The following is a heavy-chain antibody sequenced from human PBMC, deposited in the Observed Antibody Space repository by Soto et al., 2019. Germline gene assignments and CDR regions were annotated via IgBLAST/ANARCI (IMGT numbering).Heavy chain of an antibody. J-gene: IGHJ4*02. CDR1: GGTFSSYA. D-gene: IGHD6-19*01. V-gene: IGHV1-69*06. CDR2: IIPIFGTA. Sequence: QVQLVQSGAEEKKHGSSVKVSCNASGGTFSSYAISWVRQAPGQGLEWIGGIIPIFGTANYAQKFQGRVTITTHKATSTPYMELSSLRSEDTAVYYFARDRVAVAGFAYWGQGSLVVVAS. CDR3: ARDRVAVAGFAY.